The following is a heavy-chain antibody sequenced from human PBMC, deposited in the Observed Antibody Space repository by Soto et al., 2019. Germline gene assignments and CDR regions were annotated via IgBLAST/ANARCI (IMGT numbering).Heavy chain of an antibody. CDR2: IIPIFGTA. D-gene: IGHD4-17*01. J-gene: IGHJ6*03. CDR1: GGTFSRYA. CDR3: ARDRDYGDYSYYYYYMDV. V-gene: IGHV1-69*13. Sequence: ASVKVSCKASGGTFSRYAISWVRQAPGQGLEWMGGIIPIFGTANYAQKFQGRVTITADESTSTAYMELSSLRSEDTAVYYCARDRDYGDYSYYYYYMDVWGKGTTVTVSS.